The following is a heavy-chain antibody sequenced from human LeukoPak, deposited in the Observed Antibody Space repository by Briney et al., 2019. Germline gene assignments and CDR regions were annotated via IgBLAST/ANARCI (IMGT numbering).Heavy chain of an antibody. J-gene: IGHJ4*02. D-gene: IGHD3-16*01. Sequence: SETLSLTCSVSGGSISSSTYYWSWVRQPPGKGLEWIGYIYYSGITNYNPSLKSRVTILIDTSKNQFSLKLSSVTAADTAVYYCARERGSYVDYWGQGTLVTVSS. CDR3: ARERGSYVDY. V-gene: IGHV4-61*01. CDR2: IYYSGIT. CDR1: GGSISSSTYY.